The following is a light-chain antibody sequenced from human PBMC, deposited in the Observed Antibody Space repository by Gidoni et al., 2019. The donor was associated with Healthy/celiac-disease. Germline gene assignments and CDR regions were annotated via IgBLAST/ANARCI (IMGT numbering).Light chain of an antibody. CDR3: QVWDSSSDHDV. CDR1: NTGSNT. J-gene: IGLJ2*01. Sequence: SYVLPQPPSVPVAPGKTARTTCGGNNTGSNTVHWYQQKPGQAPELVIYYDSHRPSGIPERFSGSNSGNTATLTISRVEAGDEADYYCQVWDSSSDHDVFGGGTKLTVL. CDR2: YDS. V-gene: IGLV3-21*04.